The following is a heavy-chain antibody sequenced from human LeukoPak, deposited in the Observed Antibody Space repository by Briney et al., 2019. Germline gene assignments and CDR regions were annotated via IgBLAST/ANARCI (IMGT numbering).Heavy chain of an antibody. CDR1: GRMCITYN. CDR3: VSQNGYTFLHAIDI. Sequence: QPGGSLKLSCEASGRMCITYNMHWVRQAPGKGLEWVSMISADESDITYPDSVKGRFTTSRDNSKNILYLQMTSLRPEDTALYYCVSQNGYTFLHAIDIWGQGTMLIVSS. CDR2: ISADESDI. D-gene: IGHD5-24*01. V-gene: IGHV3-30*14. J-gene: IGHJ3*02.